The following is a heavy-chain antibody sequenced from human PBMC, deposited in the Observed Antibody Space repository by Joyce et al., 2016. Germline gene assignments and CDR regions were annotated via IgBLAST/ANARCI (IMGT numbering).Heavy chain of an antibody. CDR1: GGSFSGYY. J-gene: IGHJ5*02. D-gene: IGHD7-27*01. CDR2: INHSGST. Sequence: QVQLQQWGAGLLKPSETLSLTCAVYGGSFSGYYWRWIRQPPGKGLEWNGEINHSGSTNNNPALKSRVTISVDTSKNQFALKLSSVTAADTAVYYCARGPRSNWGLVWFDRWGQGTLVTVSS. CDR3: ARGPRSNWGLVWFDR. V-gene: IGHV4-34*01.